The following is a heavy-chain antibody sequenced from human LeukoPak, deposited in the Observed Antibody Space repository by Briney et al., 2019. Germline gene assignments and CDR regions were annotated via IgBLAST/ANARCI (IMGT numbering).Heavy chain of an antibody. CDR2: IIPIFGTA. D-gene: IGHD3-9*01. CDR3: ARGRGVLTGYYSYYFDY. Sequence: SVKVSCKASGGTFSSYAISWVRQDPGQGLEWMGGIIPIFGTANYAQKFQGRVTITADESTSTAYMELSSLRSEDTAVYYCARGRGVLTGYYSYYFDYWGQGTLVTVSS. V-gene: IGHV1-69*13. J-gene: IGHJ4*02. CDR1: GGTFSSYA.